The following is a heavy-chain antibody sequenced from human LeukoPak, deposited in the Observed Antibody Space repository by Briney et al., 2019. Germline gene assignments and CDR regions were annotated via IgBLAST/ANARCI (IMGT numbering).Heavy chain of an antibody. J-gene: IGHJ4*02. CDR1: ELSVSSNY. D-gene: IGHD3-22*01. CDR2: IYSGGST. V-gene: IGHV3-66*01. CDR3: ARGNFYDSSVGY. Sequence: PGGSLRLSCAASELSVSSNYMIWVRQAPGKGLEWVSLIYSGGSTYYADSVKGRFTISRDNSKNTVYLQMNSLRAVDTAVYYCARGNFYDSSVGYWGQGTLVTVSS.